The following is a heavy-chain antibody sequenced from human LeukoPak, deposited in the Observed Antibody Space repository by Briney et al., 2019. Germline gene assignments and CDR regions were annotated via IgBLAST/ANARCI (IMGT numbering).Heavy chain of an antibody. Sequence: GASVKVSCKTSGYTFTRYDINWVRQAPGQGLEWMGWLNPGRGNTGYAPEFQGRVTFTRDTSINTVHMELSSLRSADTAVYYCSRESHCSGGKCYLTAFDVWGQGTLLNVSS. D-gene: IGHD2-15*01. CDR2: LNPGRGNT. CDR3: SRESHCSGGKCYLTAFDV. V-gene: IGHV1-8*01. CDR1: GYTFTRYD. J-gene: IGHJ3*01.